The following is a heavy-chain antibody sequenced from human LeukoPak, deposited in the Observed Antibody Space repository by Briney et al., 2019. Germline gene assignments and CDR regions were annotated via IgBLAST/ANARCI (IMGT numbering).Heavy chain of an antibody. J-gene: IGHJ6*02. Sequence: PGGSLRLSCAASGFTFSSYSMNWVRQAPGKGLEWVSSISSSSSYIYYADSVKGRFTISKDNAKNSLYLQMSSLRAEDTAVYYCARDHPASYYYGMDVWGQGTTVTVSS. V-gene: IGHV3-21*01. CDR1: GFTFSSYS. CDR3: ARDHPASYYYGMDV. D-gene: IGHD2-2*01. CDR2: ISSSSSYI.